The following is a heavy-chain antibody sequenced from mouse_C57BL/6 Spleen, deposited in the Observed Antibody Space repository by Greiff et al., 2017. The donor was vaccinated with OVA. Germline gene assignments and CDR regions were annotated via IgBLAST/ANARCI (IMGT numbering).Heavy chain of an antibody. CDR3: ARADGYYGTYAMDY. CDR2: ISDGGSYT. Sequence: EVQGVESGGGLVKPGGSLKLSCAASGFTFSSYAMSWVRQTPEKRLEWVATISDGGSYTYYPDNVKGRFTISRDNAKNNLYLQMSHLKSEDTAMYYCARADGYYGTYAMDYWGQGTSVTVSS. D-gene: IGHD2-3*01. J-gene: IGHJ4*01. V-gene: IGHV5-4*01. CDR1: GFTFSSYA.